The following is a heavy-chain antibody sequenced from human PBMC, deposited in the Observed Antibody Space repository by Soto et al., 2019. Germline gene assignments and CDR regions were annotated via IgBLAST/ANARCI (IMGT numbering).Heavy chain of an antibody. Sequence: GGSLRLSCAASGFTFSSYGMHWVRQAPGKGLEWVAVISYDGSNKYYADSVKGRFTISRDNSKNTLYLQMNSVRAEDTAVYYCARGARRVVVIAILDVWGKGTTVTVSS. J-gene: IGHJ6*04. CDR3: ARGARRVVVIAILDV. D-gene: IGHD2-21*01. V-gene: IGHV3-30*03. CDR2: ISYDGSNK. CDR1: GFTFSSYG.